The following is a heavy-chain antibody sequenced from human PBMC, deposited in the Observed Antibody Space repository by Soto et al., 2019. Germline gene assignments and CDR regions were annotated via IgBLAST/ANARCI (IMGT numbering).Heavy chain of an antibody. Sequence: QLQLQESGPGLVKPSETLSLTCTVSGGSISSSSYYWGWIRQPPGKGLEWIGSIYYSGSTYYNPSLKSRVTISVDTSKNQFSLKLSSVTAADTAVYYCARRSEVPRNSNWFDPWGQGTLVTVSS. D-gene: IGHD3-10*01. CDR1: GGSISSSSYY. J-gene: IGHJ5*02. CDR2: IYYSGST. CDR3: ARRSEVPRNSNWFDP. V-gene: IGHV4-39*01.